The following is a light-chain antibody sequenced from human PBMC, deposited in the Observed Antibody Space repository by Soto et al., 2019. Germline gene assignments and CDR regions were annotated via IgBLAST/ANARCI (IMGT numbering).Light chain of an antibody. Sequence: QSALTQPASVSGSPGQSITVSCTGTSSDVGSYNLVSWYQQHPGKAPKLLIYEGSKRPSGIPDRFSGSKFGNTASLTVSGLQAEDEAHYYCSSYAGINNFDVVFGGGTKVTVL. CDR2: EGS. CDR1: SSDVGSYNL. CDR3: SSYAGINNFDVV. J-gene: IGLJ2*01. V-gene: IGLV2-14*02.